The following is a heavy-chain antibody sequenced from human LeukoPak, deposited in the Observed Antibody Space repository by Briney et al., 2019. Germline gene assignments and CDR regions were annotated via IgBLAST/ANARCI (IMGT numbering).Heavy chain of an antibody. CDR3: ARGRNSGFDY. D-gene: IGHD2/OR15-2a*01. CDR2: IYYSGST. Sequence: SETLSLTCTVSGGSISSYYWSWIRQPPGKGLEWIGYIYYSGSTNYNPSLKSRVTISVDTSKNQFSLHLNSVTPEDTAVYYCARGRNSGFDYWGQGTLVTVSS. V-gene: IGHV4-59*12. CDR1: GGSISSYY. J-gene: IGHJ4*02.